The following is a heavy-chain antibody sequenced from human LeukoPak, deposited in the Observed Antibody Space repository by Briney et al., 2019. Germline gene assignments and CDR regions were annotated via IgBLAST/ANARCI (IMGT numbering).Heavy chain of an antibody. CDR1: GFTFSSYA. D-gene: IGHD3-10*01. V-gene: IGHV3-30-3*01. CDR3: ARDLLVRGGSDY. J-gene: IGHJ4*02. CDR2: ISYDGSNK. Sequence: GRSLRLSCAASGFTFSSYAMHWVRQAPGKGLEWVAVISYDGSNKYYADSVKGRFTISRDNSKNTLYLQMNSLRAEDTAVYYCARDLLVRGGSDYWGQGTLVTVSS.